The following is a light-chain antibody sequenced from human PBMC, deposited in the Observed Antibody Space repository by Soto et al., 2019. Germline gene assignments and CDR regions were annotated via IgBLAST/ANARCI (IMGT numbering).Light chain of an antibody. CDR3: SSYTSSSPRV. CDR2: EVS. Sequence: QSVLTQPASVSGSPGQSITISCTGTSSDVGGYNYVSWYQQHPGKAPKLMIYEVSNRPSGVSNRFSGSKSCNTASLTISGLQAEDEADYYCSSYTSSSPRVFGGGTKVTVL. J-gene: IGLJ3*02. CDR1: SSDVGGYNY. V-gene: IGLV2-14*01.